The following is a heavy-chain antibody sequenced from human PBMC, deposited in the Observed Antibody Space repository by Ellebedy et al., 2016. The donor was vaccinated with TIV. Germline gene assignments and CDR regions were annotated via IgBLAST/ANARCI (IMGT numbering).Heavy chain of an antibody. J-gene: IGHJ3*01. V-gene: IGHV2-5*04. CDR1: GFSLTATGEG. CDR3: VQIMITYGGVTRTDAFDV. Sequence: SGPTLVXPTETLTLTCTFSGFSLTATGEGVGWARQPPGKALDWLAIIYLDNDDRYSSSMRSRLRIPKDTSRREVVLTMTNMDPVDTGTYYCVQIMITYGGVTRTDAFDVWGQGILVTVSS. CDR2: IYLDNDD. D-gene: IGHD3-16*01.